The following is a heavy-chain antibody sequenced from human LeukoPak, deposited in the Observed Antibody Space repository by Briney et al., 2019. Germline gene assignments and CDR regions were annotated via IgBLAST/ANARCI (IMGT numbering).Heavy chain of an antibody. CDR1: GYTFTSYG. D-gene: IGHD3-22*01. V-gene: IGHV1-18*01. CDR3: ARDGRVYYDSSGPGGY. CDR2: ISAYNGNT. Sequence: GASVKVSCKASGYTFTSYGISWVRQAPGQGLEWTGWISAYNGNTNYAQKLQGRVTMTTDTSTSTAYMELRSLRSDDTAVYYCARDGRVYYDSSGPGGYWGQGTLVTVSS. J-gene: IGHJ4*02.